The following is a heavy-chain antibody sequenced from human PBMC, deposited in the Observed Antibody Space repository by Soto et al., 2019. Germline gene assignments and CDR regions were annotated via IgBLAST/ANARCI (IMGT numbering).Heavy chain of an antibody. J-gene: IGHJ4*02. Sequence: PGESLKISCKVSGYSFTKYWIGWVRQMPGKVLEWMGIIYPSDSDTRYSPSFQGQVTISADKSISTAYLQWSSLKASDTAMYYCARRGILTGYYLFDYWGQGXLVTVYS. CDR2: IYPSDSDT. CDR1: GYSFTKYW. CDR3: ARRGILTGYYLFDY. D-gene: IGHD3-9*01. V-gene: IGHV5-51*01.